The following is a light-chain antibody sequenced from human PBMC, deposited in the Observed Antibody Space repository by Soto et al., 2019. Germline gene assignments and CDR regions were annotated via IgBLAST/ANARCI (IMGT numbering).Light chain of an antibody. CDR2: GNS. CDR1: SSNIGAGYD. V-gene: IGLV1-40*01. CDR3: QSYDSSLSGPWVV. Sequence: QSVLTQPPSVSGAPGQRVTISCTGSSSNIGAGYDVHWYQQLPGTAPKLLIYGNSNRPSGVPDRFSGSKSGTSASLAITGLQAEDEADYYCQSYDSSLSGPWVVFGGGTKLPS. J-gene: IGLJ2*01.